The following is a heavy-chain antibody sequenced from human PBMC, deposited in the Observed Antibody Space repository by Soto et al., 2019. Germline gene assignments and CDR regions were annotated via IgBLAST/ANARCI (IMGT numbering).Heavy chain of an antibody. Sequence: QVQLVQSGAEVKKPGSSVKVSCKASGGTFSSYAISWVRQAPGQGLEWMGGIIPIFGTANYAQKFQGRVTITADESTRTAYMELSSLRSEDTAVYYCARGGVAVAGTNYGMDVWGQGTTVTVSS. V-gene: IGHV1-69*12. CDR3: ARGGVAVAGTNYGMDV. CDR2: IIPIFGTA. D-gene: IGHD6-19*01. J-gene: IGHJ6*02. CDR1: GGTFSSYA.